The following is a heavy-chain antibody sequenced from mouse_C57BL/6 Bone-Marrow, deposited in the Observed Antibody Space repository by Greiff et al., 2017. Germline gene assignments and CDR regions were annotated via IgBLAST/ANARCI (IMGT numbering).Heavy chain of an antibody. CDR1: GFNIKDYY. Sequence: VQLQQSGAELVRPGASVKLSCTASGFNIKDYYMHWVKQRPEQGLEWIGRIDPEDGDTEYAPKFQGKATMTADTSSNTAYLQLSSLTSEDTAVYYCTTSNYYGSSPHWYFDVWGTGTTVTGSS. CDR3: TTSNYYGSSPHWYFDV. CDR2: IDPEDGDT. J-gene: IGHJ1*03. D-gene: IGHD1-1*01. V-gene: IGHV14-1*01.